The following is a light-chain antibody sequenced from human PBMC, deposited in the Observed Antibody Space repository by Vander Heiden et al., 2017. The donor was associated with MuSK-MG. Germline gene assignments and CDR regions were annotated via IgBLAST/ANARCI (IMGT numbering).Light chain of an antibody. V-gene: IGKV1-39*01. CDR2: AES. CDR3: QLSYTNPQT. Sequence: DIQMTQSPSSLSASVGDRVTITCRASQRINTYLNWYQHKPGKAPKLLICAESGLQSGVPSRLSGSGSGTDFTLTISSLQREDFATYFSQLSYTNPQTFGQGTKLEI. J-gene: IGKJ1*01. CDR1: QRINTY.